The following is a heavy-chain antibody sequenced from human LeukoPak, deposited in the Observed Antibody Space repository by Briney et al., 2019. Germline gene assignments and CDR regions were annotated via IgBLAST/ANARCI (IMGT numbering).Heavy chain of an antibody. CDR1: GFSLGTSGVG. CDR3: AHRRSLREFDY. J-gene: IGHJ4*02. Sequence: SGPTLVNPTQTLTLTCTFSGFSLGTSGVGVGWMRQPPGKSLEWLALIYWDDDKRYSPSLKSRLTITKDTSENQVVLTMTNMDPVDTATYYCAHRRSLREFDYWGQGTLVTVSS. V-gene: IGHV2-5*02. CDR2: IYWDDDK.